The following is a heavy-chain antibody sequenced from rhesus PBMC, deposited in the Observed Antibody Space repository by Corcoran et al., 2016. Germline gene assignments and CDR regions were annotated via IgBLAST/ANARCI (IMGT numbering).Heavy chain of an antibody. J-gene: IGHJ4*01. CDR2: TKTDPGNP. V-gene: IGHV7-114*01. CDR1: GYPFTTYA. D-gene: IGHD3S6*01. Sequence: QVQLVQSGAEVTQPGASVKVSCKASGYPFTTYALNWVRQTRGQRLEWMGCTKTDPGNPTYAQAFKERFTCSLDTSITTAYLQSSSLKAEDTAVYYCARSHFAPGFDYWGQGVLVTVSS. CDR3: ARSHFAPGFDY.